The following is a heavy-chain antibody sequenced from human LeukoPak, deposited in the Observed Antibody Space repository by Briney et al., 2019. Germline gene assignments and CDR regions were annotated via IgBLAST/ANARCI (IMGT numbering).Heavy chain of an antibody. D-gene: IGHD2-15*01. V-gene: IGHV4-59*08. Sequence: SETLSLTCTVSGGSISSYYWSWIRQPPGKGLEWIGYIYYSGSTNYNPSLKSRVTISVDTSKNQFSLKLSSVTAADTAVYYCARHWPGYCSGGSCYSFDYWGQGTLVTVSS. CDR3: ARHWPGYCSGGSCYSFDY. CDR1: GGSISSYY. CDR2: IYYSGST. J-gene: IGHJ4*02.